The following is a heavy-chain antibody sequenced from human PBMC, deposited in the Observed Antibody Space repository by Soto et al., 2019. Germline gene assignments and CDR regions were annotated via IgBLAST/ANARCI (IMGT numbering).Heavy chain of an antibody. CDR3: ARDLFDY. CDR2: ISYDGSNK. CDR1: GYTFTSYY. V-gene: IGHV3-30-3*01. J-gene: IGHJ4*02. Sequence: QVQLVQSGAEVKKPGASVKVSCKASGYTFTSYYMHWVRQAPGKGLEWVAVISYDGSNKYYADSVKGRFTISRDNSKNTLYLQINSLRADDTAVYYCARDLFDYWGQGTLVTVSS.